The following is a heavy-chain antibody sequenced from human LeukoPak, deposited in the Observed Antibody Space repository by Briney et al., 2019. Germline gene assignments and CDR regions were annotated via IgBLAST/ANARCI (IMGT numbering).Heavy chain of an antibody. CDR1: GFTFSIYW. Sequence: GGSLRLSCAASGFTFSIYWMHWVRQAPGKGLVWVSRINSDGSSTSYADSVKGRFTISRDNAKNTLYLQMNSLRAEDTAVYYCARAVVVVAGRGAFDIWGQGTMVTVSS. CDR3: ARAVVVVAGRGAFDI. J-gene: IGHJ3*02. V-gene: IGHV3-74*01. CDR2: INSDGSST. D-gene: IGHD2-21*01.